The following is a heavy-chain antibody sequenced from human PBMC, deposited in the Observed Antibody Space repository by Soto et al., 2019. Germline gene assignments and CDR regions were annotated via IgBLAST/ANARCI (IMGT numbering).Heavy chain of an antibody. CDR3: ARGLGPDEDDY. V-gene: IGHV3-33*01. CDR2: IWYDGSNK. J-gene: IGHJ4*02. Sequence: QVQLVESGGGVVQPGRSLRLSCAASGFTFSSYGMHWVRQAPGKGLEWVAVIWYDGSNKYYADSVKGRFTISRDNSKNTLYLQMNSLRAEETAVYYCARGLGPDEDDYWGQGTLVTVSS. D-gene: IGHD7-27*01. CDR1: GFTFSSYG.